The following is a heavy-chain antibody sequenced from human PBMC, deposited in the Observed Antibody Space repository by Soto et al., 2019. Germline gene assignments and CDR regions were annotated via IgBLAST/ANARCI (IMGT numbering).Heavy chain of an antibody. CDR1: GYTFTSYG. V-gene: IGHV1-18*01. Sequence: ASVQVSCKASGYTFTSYGISWVRQAPGQGLEWMGRISAYNGNTNYAQKLQGRVTMTTDTSTSTAYMELRSLRSDDTAVYYCARDGPEAPYCGGDCYALVWGQGTLVTVSS. CDR3: ARDGPEAPYCGGDCYALV. D-gene: IGHD2-21*02. J-gene: IGHJ4*02. CDR2: ISAYNGNT.